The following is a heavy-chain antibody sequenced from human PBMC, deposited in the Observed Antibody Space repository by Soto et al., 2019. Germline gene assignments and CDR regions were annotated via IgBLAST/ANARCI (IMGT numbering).Heavy chain of an antibody. CDR3: ASSVEGHFDY. J-gene: IGHJ4*02. Sequence: EVQLVESGGDLVQRGGSLRLSCVASGFTFSIYSMNWVRQAPGKGLEWFSYITSDTKTIKYADYVKGRFTISRDNAKKSVYLQMNSLRDEDADVYYCASSVEGHFDYWGQGTVVTVSS. CDR2: ITSDTKTI. V-gene: IGHV3-48*02. CDR1: GFTFSIYS. D-gene: IGHD1-1*01.